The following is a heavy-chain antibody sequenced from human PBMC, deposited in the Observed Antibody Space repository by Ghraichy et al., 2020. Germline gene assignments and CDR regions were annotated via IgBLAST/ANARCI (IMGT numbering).Heavy chain of an antibody. CDR3: ARGQYSSGWYLVPYYFDY. D-gene: IGHD6-19*01. V-gene: IGHV4-59*01. Sequence: SETLSLTCTVSGGSISSYYWSWIRQPPGKGLEWIGYIYYSGSTNYNPSLKSRVTISVDTSKNQFPLKLSSVTAADTAVYYCARGQYSSGWYLVPYYFDYWGQGTLVTVSS. J-gene: IGHJ4*02. CDR1: GGSISSYY. CDR2: IYYSGST.